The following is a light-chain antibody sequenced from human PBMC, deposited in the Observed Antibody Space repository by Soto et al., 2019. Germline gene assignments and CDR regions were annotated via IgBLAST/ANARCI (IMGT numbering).Light chain of an antibody. CDR2: WAS. CDR3: QQYFRTPIT. CDR1: QSVLYSSNNKNY. J-gene: IGKJ4*01. Sequence: DIVMTQSPDSLTVSLGGRATINCRSSQSVLYSSNNKNYLAWYQQKAGQPPRLLINWASTRDSGVPDRFSGSGSGTDFTLTISSLQAEDAAVYYCQQYFRTPITFGGGTKVEIK. V-gene: IGKV4-1*01.